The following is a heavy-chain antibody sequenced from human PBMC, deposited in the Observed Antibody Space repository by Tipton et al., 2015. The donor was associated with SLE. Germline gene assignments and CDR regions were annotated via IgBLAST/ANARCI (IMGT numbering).Heavy chain of an antibody. CDR2: MYSSGTP. CDR3: AKGWPYGDYLYYFDY. V-gene: IGHV3-66*01. D-gene: IGHD4-17*01. CDR1: GLSVNTNF. J-gene: IGHJ4*02. Sequence: SLRLSCVVSGLSVNTNFMSWVRQAPGKGLEWLAVMYSSGTPFCAESVKGRFTISRDNSRNTLDLQMNSLGLEDTAVYYCAKGWPYGDYLYYFDYWGQGTLVTVSS.